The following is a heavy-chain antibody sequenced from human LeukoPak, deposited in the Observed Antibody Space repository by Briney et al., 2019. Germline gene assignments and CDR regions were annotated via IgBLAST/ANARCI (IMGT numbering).Heavy chain of an antibody. CDR1: GGSFSGYY. CDR3: ARGQAHYDYLWESYRSYGLDV. D-gene: IGHD3-16*02. CDR2: INHSGST. Sequence: PSETLSLTCAVYGGSFSGYYWSWIRQPPGKGLEWIGKINHSGSTTYNPSLKSRVTISIDTSKNQFSLKLSSVTAADMAVYYCARGQAHYDYLWESYRSYGLDVWGQGTTVTVSS. J-gene: IGHJ6*02. V-gene: IGHV4-34*01.